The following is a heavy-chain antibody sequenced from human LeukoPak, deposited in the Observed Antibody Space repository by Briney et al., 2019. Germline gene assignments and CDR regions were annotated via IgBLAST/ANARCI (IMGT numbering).Heavy chain of an antibody. CDR2: ISWNSGSI. D-gene: IGHD3-9*01. Sequence: GGSLRLSCATSGFTFDDYAMHWVRQPPGKGLEWVSGISWNSGSIGYADSVKGRFTISRDNAKNSLYLQMNSLRAEDTALYYCAKGINYDILTGLFDYWGQGTLVTVSS. J-gene: IGHJ4*02. CDR3: AKGINYDILTGLFDY. CDR1: GFTFDDYA. V-gene: IGHV3-9*01.